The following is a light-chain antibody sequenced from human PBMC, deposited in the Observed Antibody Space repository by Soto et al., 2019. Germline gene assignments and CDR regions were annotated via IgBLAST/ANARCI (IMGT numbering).Light chain of an antibody. Sequence: DIVLTQSPGTMSLSPGERSTLSCMASQSAASSYLAWYQQTLGQPPRLLIYTASTRATGITARFSGSGSGTEFTLTISSLQSEDFAVYYCQQYSNWPRTFGQGTKVDIK. CDR3: QQYSNWPRT. V-gene: IGKV3-15*01. CDR1: QSAASSY. J-gene: IGKJ1*01. CDR2: TAS.